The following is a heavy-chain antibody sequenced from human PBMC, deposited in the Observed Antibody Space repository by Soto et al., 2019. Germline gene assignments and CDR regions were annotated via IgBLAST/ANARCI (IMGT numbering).Heavy chain of an antibody. CDR2: ISNDGSNK. Sequence: LRLSCVASGFIFSTYGIHWVRQPPGKGLEWVAVISNDGSNKYYADSVKGRFTISRDNSKNTLYLQMNSLRAEDSAVYYCATRQGYDYDFHYWGQGTLVTVS. V-gene: IGHV3-30*03. J-gene: IGHJ4*02. D-gene: IGHD5-18*01. CDR1: GFIFSTYG. CDR3: ATRQGYDYDFHY.